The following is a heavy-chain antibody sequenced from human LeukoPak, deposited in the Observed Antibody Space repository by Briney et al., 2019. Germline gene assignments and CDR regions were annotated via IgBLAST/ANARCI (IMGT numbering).Heavy chain of an antibody. Sequence: GGSLRLSCEASGFTFSSYWMSWVRQAPGKGLEWVANIKQDGSEKYYVDSVKGRFTISRDNAKSSLYLQVNTLRAEDTAVYYCARDNYYDSSGFYLIWGQGTLVTVSS. V-gene: IGHV3-7*01. CDR2: IKQDGSEK. CDR1: GFTFSSYW. J-gene: IGHJ4*02. CDR3: ARDNYYDSSGFYLI. D-gene: IGHD3-22*01.